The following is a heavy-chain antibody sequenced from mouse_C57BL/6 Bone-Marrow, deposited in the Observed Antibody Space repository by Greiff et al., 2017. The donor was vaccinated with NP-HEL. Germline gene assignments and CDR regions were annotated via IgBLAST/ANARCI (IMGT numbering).Heavy chain of an antibody. CDR3: TRSLANWDVAY. V-gene: IGHV6-6*01. Sequence: EVKVEESGGGLVQPGGSMKLSCAASGFTFSDAWMDWVRQSPEKGLEWVAEIRNKANNPATYYAESVKGRFTISRDDSKSSVYLQMNSLRAEDTGIYYCTRSLANWDVAYWGQGTLVTVSA. J-gene: IGHJ3*01. CDR2: IRNKANNPAT. CDR1: GFTFSDAW. D-gene: IGHD4-1*01.